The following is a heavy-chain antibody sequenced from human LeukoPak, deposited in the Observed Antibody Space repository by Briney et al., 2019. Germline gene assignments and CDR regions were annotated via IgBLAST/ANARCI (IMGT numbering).Heavy chain of an antibody. J-gene: IGHJ4*02. CDR2: IYSGGST. CDR3: AREAMIGYYFDY. D-gene: IGHD3-22*01. CDR1: GFTVSSNY. Sequence: QPGGSLRLSCAASGFTVSSNYMSWVRQAPGKGLEWVSVIYSGGSTYYADSVKGRFTISRDNAKNTLYLQMNSLRAEDTAVYYCAREAMIGYYFDYWGQGTLVTVSS. V-gene: IGHV3-53*01.